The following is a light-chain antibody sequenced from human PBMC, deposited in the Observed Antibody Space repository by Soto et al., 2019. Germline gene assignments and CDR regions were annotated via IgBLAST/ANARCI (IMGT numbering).Light chain of an antibody. Sequence: EIVLTQSPGTLSLSPGDTATLSCRASQSLSSSYLAWYQQRPGQAPRPLIYGASSRATGIPDRFSGSGSGTDVTLTISRLDPEDFAVYYCQQYGGSMTVGQATLLEIE. J-gene: IGKJ5*01. CDR2: GAS. CDR1: QSLSSSY. CDR3: QQYGGSMT. V-gene: IGKV3-20*01.